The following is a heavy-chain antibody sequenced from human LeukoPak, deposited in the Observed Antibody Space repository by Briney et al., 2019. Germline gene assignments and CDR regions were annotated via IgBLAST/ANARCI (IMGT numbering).Heavy chain of an antibody. V-gene: IGHV3-43*01. Sequence: GGSLRLSCAASGFTFDDYTMHWVRQAPGKGLEWVSLITWDGGSTYYADSVKGRFTISRDNSKNSLYLQMNSLRTEDPALYYCAKGKNTGSYLSHVDYWGQGTLVTVSS. CDR3: AKGKNTGSYLSHVDY. CDR1: GFTFDDYT. CDR2: ITWDGGST. D-gene: IGHD3-10*01. J-gene: IGHJ4*02.